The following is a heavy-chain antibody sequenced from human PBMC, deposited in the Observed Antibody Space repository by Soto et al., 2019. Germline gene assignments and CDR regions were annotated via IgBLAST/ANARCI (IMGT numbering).Heavy chain of an antibody. V-gene: IGHV3-30*18. CDR3: AKASDSSGYHVDY. CDR2: ISYDGSNK. Sequence: PGGSLRLSCAASGFTFITYGMHWVRQAPGKGLEWVAVISYDGSNKYYADSVKGRFTISRDNSKNTLYLQMNSLRAEDTAVYYCAKASDSSGYHVDYWGQGTLVTVSS. CDR1: GFTFITYG. D-gene: IGHD3-22*01. J-gene: IGHJ4*02.